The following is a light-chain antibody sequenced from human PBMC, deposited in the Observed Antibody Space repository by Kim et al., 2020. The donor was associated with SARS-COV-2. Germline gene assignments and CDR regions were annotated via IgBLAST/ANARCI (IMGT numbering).Light chain of an antibody. CDR3: SSYAGSNNWV. J-gene: IGLJ3*02. Sequence: GHSVTISCTGTSSDVGGYTYVSRYQQHPGKAPKLMIYEVSKRPSGVPDRFSGSKSGNTASLTVSGLQAEDEADYYCSSYAGSNNWVFGGGTQLTVL. CDR2: EVS. CDR1: SSDVGGYTY. V-gene: IGLV2-8*01.